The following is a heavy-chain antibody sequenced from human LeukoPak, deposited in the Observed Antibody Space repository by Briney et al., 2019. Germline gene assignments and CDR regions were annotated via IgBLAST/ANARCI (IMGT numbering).Heavy chain of an antibody. D-gene: IGHD1-26*01. CDR3: ARSEGAFDP. CDR2: IYYSGST. J-gene: IGHJ5*02. Sequence: SETLSLTCTVSGGSISSGGYCWSWIRQHPGKGLEWIGYIYYSGSTYYNPSLKSRVTISVDTSKNQFSLKLSSVTAADTAVYYCARSEGAFDPWGQGTLVTVSS. CDR1: GGSISSGGYC. V-gene: IGHV4-31*03.